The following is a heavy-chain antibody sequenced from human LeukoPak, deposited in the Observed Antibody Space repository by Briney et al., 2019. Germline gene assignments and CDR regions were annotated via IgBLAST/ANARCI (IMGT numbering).Heavy chain of an antibody. CDR1: GGSLSGYY. Sequence: SETLSLTCAVYGGSLSGYYWSWIRQPPGKGLEWIGEINHSGSTNYNPSLKSRVTISVDTSKNQFSPKLSSVTAADTAVYYCALRIAAAGTLFDYWGQGTLVTVSS. J-gene: IGHJ4*02. V-gene: IGHV4-34*01. D-gene: IGHD6-13*01. CDR2: INHSGST. CDR3: ALRIAAAGTLFDY.